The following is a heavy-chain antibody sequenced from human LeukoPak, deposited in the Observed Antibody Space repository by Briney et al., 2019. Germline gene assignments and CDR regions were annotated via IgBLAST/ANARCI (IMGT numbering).Heavy chain of an antibody. CDR1: GYTFTGYY. D-gene: IGHD6-25*01. V-gene: IGHV1-2*02. CDR3: ARVVVAAANPIFDY. Sequence: ASVKVSCKASGYTFTGYYMHWVRQAPGQGLEWMGWINPNSGGTNYAQKFQGRVTMTRDTSISTAYMELSRLRSDDTAVYYCARVVVAAANPIFDYWGQGTLVTVSS. CDR2: INPNSGGT. J-gene: IGHJ4*02.